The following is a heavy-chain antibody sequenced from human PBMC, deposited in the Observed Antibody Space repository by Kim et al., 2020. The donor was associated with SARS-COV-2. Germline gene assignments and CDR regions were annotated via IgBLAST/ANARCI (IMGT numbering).Heavy chain of an antibody. CDR1: GGTFSSYA. J-gene: IGHJ6*02. D-gene: IGHD3-3*01. CDR2: IIPILGIA. CDR3: ARDYATIFGVVIIPYYYYGRDV. V-gene: IGHV1-69*04. Sequence: SVKVSCKASGGTFSSYAISWVRQAPGQGLEWMGRIIPILGIANYAQKFQGRVTITADKSTSTAYMELSSLRSEDTAVYYCARDYATIFGVVIIPYYYYGRDVWGQGTTVTVSS.